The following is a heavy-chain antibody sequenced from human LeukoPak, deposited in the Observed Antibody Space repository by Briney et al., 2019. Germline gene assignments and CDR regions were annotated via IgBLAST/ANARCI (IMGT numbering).Heavy chain of an antibody. CDR3: AREVQLLWFGELLSWFDP. CDR1: GGSIGSYY. Sequence: PSETLSLTCTVSGGSIGSYYWSWIQQPPGKGLEWIGYIYYSGSTNYNPSLKSRVTISVDTSKNQFSLKLSSVTAADTAVYYCAREVQLLWFGELLSWFDPWGQGTLVTVSS. J-gene: IGHJ5*02. D-gene: IGHD3-10*01. V-gene: IGHV4-59*01. CDR2: IYYSGST.